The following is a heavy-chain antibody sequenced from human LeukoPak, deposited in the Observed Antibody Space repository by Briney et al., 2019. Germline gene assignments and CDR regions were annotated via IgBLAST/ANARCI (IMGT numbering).Heavy chain of an antibody. CDR3: AADREMATIRSPRAYPYYYGMDV. CDR2: IVVGSGNT. Sequence: GASVKVSCKASGFTFTSSAMQWVRQARGQRLEWIGWIVVGSGNTNYAQKFQERVTITRDISTSTAYMELSSLRSEDTAVYYCAADREMATIRSPRAYPYYYGMDVWGQGTTVTVSS. CDR1: GFTFTSSA. J-gene: IGHJ6*02. V-gene: IGHV1-58*02. D-gene: IGHD5-24*01.